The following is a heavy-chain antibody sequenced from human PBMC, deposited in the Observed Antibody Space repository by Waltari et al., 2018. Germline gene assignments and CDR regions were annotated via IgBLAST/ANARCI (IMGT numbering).Heavy chain of an antibody. J-gene: IGHJ6*03. CDR3: ATDAIQKRRSSYYYYYYMDV. CDR2: FEPEDGET. CDR1: GYTLTELS. Sequence: QVQLVQSGAEVKKPGASVKVSRKVSGYTLTELSMHWVRQAPGKGLEWMGGFEPEDGETIYAQKFQGRVTMTEDTSTDTAYMELSSLRSEDTAVYYCATDAIQKRRSSYYYYYYMDVWGKGTTVTVSS. D-gene: IGHD5-18*01. V-gene: IGHV1-24*01.